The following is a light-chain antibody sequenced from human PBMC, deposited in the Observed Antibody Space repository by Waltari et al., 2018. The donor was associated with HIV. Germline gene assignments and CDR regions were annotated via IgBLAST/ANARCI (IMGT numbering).Light chain of an antibody. J-gene: IGKJ1*01. CDR2: GAS. CDR1: QSLSSN. CDR3: QQYNNWPRT. Sequence: EVVMAQSPATLSVSPGERATLSCRASQSLSSNLAWYHQRPGQAPRLLIYGASTRATGIPARFSGGGSGTEFTLTISSLQSEDFGVYYCQQYNNWPRTFGQGTKVEIQ. V-gene: IGKV3-15*01.